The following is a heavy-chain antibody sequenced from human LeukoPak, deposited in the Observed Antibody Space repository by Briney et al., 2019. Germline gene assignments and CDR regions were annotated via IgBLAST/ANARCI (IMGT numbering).Heavy chain of an antibody. Sequence: SSETLSLTCTVSGGSISSSSYYWGWIRQPPGKGLEWIGYIYYSGTTYYDSSLKSRVTISLDTSKNRFSLKLDSVTAADTAVYYCAAALTVYGDYPYYFAYWGQGTLVTVSS. CDR3: AAALTVYGDYPYYFAY. CDR2: IYYSGTT. D-gene: IGHD4-17*01. J-gene: IGHJ4*02. CDR1: GGSISSSSYY. V-gene: IGHV4-39*07.